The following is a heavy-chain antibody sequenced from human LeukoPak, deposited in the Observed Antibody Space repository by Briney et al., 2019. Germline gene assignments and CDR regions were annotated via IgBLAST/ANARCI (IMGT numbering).Heavy chain of an antibody. J-gene: IGHJ4*02. D-gene: IGHD4-17*01. CDR1: GYTFTSYY. CDR2: INPSGGST. CDR3: ARGGSYGDYLDY. Sequence: ASVKVSCKASGYTFTSYYMHWVRQAPGQGLEWMGIINPSGGSTGYAQKFQGRVTMTRDTSTSTGYMELRSLRSEDAAVYYCARGGSYGDYLDYWGQGTLVTVSS. V-gene: IGHV1-46*01.